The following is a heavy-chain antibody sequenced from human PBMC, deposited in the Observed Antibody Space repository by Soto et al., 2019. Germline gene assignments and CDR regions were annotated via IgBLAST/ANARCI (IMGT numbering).Heavy chain of an antibody. D-gene: IGHD6-13*01. CDR2: ISSNSAYI. V-gene: IGHV3-21*01. CDR1: GLPFTTYA. CDR3: TRDASRDSSARGWFDP. Sequence: PGGSLRLCCASSGLPFTTYAMNLVRTAPGKGLEWVSTISSNSAYIYYTDALRGRFTISRDNAKNSLHLQMNSLRAEDTAVYYCTRDASRDSSARGWFDPWGPGTLVTVSS. J-gene: IGHJ5*02.